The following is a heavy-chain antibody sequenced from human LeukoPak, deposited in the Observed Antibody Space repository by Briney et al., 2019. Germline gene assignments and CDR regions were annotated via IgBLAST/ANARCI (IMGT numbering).Heavy chain of an antibody. CDR3: ARVGYSYGPFTEGAFDI. Sequence: GGSLRLSCAASGFTFSSYAMHWVRQAPGKGREWVAIISYDGSNKYYADSVKGRFTISRDNSKNTLYLQMNSLRAEDTAVYYCARVGYSYGPFTEGAFDIWGQGTLVTVSS. V-gene: IGHV3-30*01. D-gene: IGHD5-18*01. CDR2: ISYDGSNK. J-gene: IGHJ3*02. CDR1: GFTFSSYA.